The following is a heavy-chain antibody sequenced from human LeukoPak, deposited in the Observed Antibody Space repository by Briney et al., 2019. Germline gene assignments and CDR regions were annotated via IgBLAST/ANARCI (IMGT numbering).Heavy chain of an antibody. CDR1: GFTFSSYE. D-gene: IGHD2-15*01. J-gene: IGHJ5*02. CDR2: ISSSGSTI. CDR3: ARFKYCSGGSCYSGYWFDP. V-gene: IGHV3-48*03. Sequence: GGSLRLSCAASGFTFSSYEMNWVRQAPGKGLEWVSYISSSGSTIYYADSVKGRFTISRDNAKNSLYLQMNSLRAEDTAVYYCARFKYCSGGSCYSGYWFDPWGQGTLVTVSS.